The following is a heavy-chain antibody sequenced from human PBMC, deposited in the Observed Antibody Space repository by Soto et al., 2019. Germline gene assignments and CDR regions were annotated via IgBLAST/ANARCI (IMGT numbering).Heavy chain of an antibody. V-gene: IGHV1-2*02. Sequence: AAVKVSCNASGYTFTGYYMHWVRQAPGQGLEWMGWINPNSGGTNYAQRFQGRVTMTRDTSISTAYMELSRLRSDDTAVYYCARDPSLDYGFKHPWFAPCAHGPL. CDR1: GYTFTGYY. J-gene: IGHJ5*02. D-gene: IGHD4-17*01. CDR2: INPNSGGT. CDR3: ARDPSLDYGFKHPWFAP.